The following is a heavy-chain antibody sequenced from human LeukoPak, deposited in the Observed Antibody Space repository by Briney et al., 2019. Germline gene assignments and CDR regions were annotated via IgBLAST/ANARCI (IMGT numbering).Heavy chain of an antibody. Sequence: GGSLRLSCVASGFTFRSYDMNWVRQAPGKGPEWVSAISGSGGRTYYADSVKGRFTVSRDNSKNTLYLQMNSLRAEDTAVYYCAKESLRWGQGTLVTVSS. CDR2: ISGSGGRT. CDR1: GFTFRSYD. CDR3: AKESLR. J-gene: IGHJ4*02. V-gene: IGHV3-23*01.